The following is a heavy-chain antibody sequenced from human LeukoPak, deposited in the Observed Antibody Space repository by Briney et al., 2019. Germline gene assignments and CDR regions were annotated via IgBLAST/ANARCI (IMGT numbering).Heavy chain of an antibody. D-gene: IGHD7-27*01. CDR1: GFSLSTNAVG. V-gene: IGHV2-5*01. CDR3: AHKRNWVFVY. CDR2: IYWNGDQ. J-gene: IGHJ4*02. Sequence: SGPTLVRPTQTLTLTCTFSGFSLSTNAVGVGWIRQPPGKALEWLALIYWNGDQRYSLSLQSRLSITKDTSKNQVVLTMTNMDPVDTATYYCAHKRNWVFVYWGQGTLVTVSS.